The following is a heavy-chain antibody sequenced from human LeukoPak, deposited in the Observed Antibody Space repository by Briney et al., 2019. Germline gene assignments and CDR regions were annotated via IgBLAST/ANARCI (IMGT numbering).Heavy chain of an antibody. Sequence: SGPTLVNPTQTLTLTCTFSGFSLSPSGMCVSWIRQPPGKALEWLARIDWDDDKYYSTSLKTRLTISKDTSKNQVVLTMTNMDPVDTATYYCARIWEAAAGPELDYWGQGTLVTVSS. D-gene: IGHD6-13*01. J-gene: IGHJ4*02. V-gene: IGHV2-70*11. CDR3: ARIWEAAAGPELDY. CDR2: IDWDDDK. CDR1: GFSLSPSGMC.